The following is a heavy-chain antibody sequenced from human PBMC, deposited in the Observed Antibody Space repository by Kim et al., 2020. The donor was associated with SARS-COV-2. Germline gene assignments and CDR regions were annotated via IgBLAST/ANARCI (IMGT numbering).Heavy chain of an antibody. CDR1: GGTFSSYA. Sequence: SVKVSCKASGGTFSSYAISWVRQAPGQGLEWMGGIIPIFGTANYAQKFQGRVTITADESTSTAYMELSSLRSEDTAVYYCARDSGEDIVLMVYAIPRLWGMDVWGQGTTVTVSS. J-gene: IGHJ6*02. V-gene: IGHV1-69*13. D-gene: IGHD2-8*01. CDR3: ARDSGEDIVLMVYAIPRLWGMDV. CDR2: IIPIFGTA.